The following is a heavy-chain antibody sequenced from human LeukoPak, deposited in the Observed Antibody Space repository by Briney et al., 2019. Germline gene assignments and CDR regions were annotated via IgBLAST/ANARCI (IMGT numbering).Heavy chain of an antibody. J-gene: IGHJ4*02. V-gene: IGHV4-34*01. CDR2: INHSGST. D-gene: IGHD6-19*01. CDR3: ARGRQWLVRNYFDY. CDR1: GGSFSGYY. Sequence: PSETLSLTCAIYGGSFSGYYWGWIRQPLGKGLEWIGEINHSGSTNYNPSLKSRVTISVDTSKNQFSLKLSSVTAADTAVYYCARGRQWLVRNYFDYWGQGTLVTVSS.